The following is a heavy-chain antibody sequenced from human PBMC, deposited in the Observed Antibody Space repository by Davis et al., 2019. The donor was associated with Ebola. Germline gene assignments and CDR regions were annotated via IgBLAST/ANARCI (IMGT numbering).Heavy chain of an antibody. Sequence: PGGSLRLSCEASGFTFNTYAMHWVRQAPGKGLEWVARISNDGSNHFYADSVKGRFTISRDNSKNTVSLQMNSLRGEDTAVYYCARVWARRKMATKDYYGMDVWGQGTTVTVSS. CDR2: ISNDGSNH. V-gene: IGHV3-30-3*01. J-gene: IGHJ6*02. CDR1: GFTFNTYA. CDR3: ARVWARRKMATKDYYGMDV. D-gene: IGHD5-24*01.